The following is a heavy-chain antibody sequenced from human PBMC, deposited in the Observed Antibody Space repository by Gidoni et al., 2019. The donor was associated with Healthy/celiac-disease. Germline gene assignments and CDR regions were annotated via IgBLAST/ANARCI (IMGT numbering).Heavy chain of an antibody. CDR1: GFTFSGSA. CDR2: IRSKANSYAT. D-gene: IGHD2-15*01. J-gene: IGHJ4*02. CDR3: TTTSPYRSDS. V-gene: IGHV3-73*02. Sequence: EVQLVASGGGLVQPGGSLKLSCAASGFTFSGSAMHWVRQASGKGLEWVGRIRSKANSYATAYAASVKGRFTISRDDSKNTAYLQMNSLKTEDTAVYYCTTTSPYRSDSWGQGTLVTVSA.